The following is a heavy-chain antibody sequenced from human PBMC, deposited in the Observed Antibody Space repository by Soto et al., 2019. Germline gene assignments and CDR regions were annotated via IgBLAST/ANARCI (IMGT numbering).Heavy chain of an antibody. Sequence: SVKVSCKASGGTFSSYAISWVRQAPGQGLEWMGGIIPIFGTANYAQKFQGRVTITADESTSTAYLELSSLRSEDTAVYYCARDGEMATIATFDYWGQGTLVTVSS. V-gene: IGHV1-69*13. J-gene: IGHJ4*02. CDR2: IIPIFGTA. CDR1: GGTFSSYA. CDR3: ARDGEMATIATFDY. D-gene: IGHD5-12*01.